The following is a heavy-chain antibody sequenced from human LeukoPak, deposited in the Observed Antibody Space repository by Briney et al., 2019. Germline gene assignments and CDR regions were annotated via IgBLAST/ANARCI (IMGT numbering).Heavy chain of an antibody. D-gene: IGHD3-9*01. CDR1: GGSVNSDNYY. CDR2: IYYSATT. Sequence: PSETLSLTCTVSGGSVNSDNYYRSWIRQPPGKGLEWIGYIYYSATTNYNPSLKSRVTISVDTSKNQFSLKLSSVTAADTAVYYCARANIWGSTGYSYWGQGTLVTVSS. V-gene: IGHV4-61*01. J-gene: IGHJ4*02. CDR3: ARANIWGSTGYSY.